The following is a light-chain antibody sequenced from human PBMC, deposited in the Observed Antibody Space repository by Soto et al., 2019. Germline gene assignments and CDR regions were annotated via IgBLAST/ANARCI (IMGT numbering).Light chain of an antibody. CDR3: SSYTSSSTLP. Sequence: QSALTQPASVSGSPGQSITISCTGTSSDVGGYNYVSWYQQHPGKAPKLMIYEVSNRPSGVSNRFSGSKSGNTASLTISGLQAEDEADYYSSSYTSSSTLPFGGGTKLTVL. J-gene: IGLJ2*01. CDR1: SSDVGGYNY. CDR2: EVS. V-gene: IGLV2-14*01.